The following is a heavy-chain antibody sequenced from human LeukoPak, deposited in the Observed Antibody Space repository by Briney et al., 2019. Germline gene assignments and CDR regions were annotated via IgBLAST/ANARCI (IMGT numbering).Heavy chain of an antibody. CDR1: GFTFSSYA. CDR3: ARVGATTPLYYYGMDV. D-gene: IGHD1-26*01. CDR2: ISGSGGST. Sequence: PGGSLRLSCAASGFTFSSYAMSWVRQAPGKGLGWVSAISGSGGSTYYADSVKGRFTISRDNSKNTLYLQMNSLRAEDTAVYYCARVGATTPLYYYGMDVWGQGTTVTVSS. V-gene: IGHV3-23*01. J-gene: IGHJ6*02.